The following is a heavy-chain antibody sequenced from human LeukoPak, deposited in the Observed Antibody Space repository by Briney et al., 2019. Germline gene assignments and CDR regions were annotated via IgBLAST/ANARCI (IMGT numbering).Heavy chain of an antibody. D-gene: IGHD6-19*01. CDR2: ISSSSSYI. J-gene: IGHJ4*02. CDR1: GFTFSSYA. Sequence: GGSLRLSCAASGFTFSSYAMSWVRQAPGKGLEWVSSISSSSSYIYYADSVKGRFTISRDNAKNSLYLQMNSLRAEDTAVYYCARDRGYSSGNFDYWGQGTLVTVSS. CDR3: ARDRGYSSGNFDY. V-gene: IGHV3-21*01.